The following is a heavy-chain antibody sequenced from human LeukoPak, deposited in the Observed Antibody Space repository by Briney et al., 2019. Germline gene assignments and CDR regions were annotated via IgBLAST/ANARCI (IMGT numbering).Heavy chain of an antibody. CDR2: INHSGST. CDR1: GGSFSGYY. V-gene: IGHV4-34*01. D-gene: IGHD3-3*01. CDR3: ARGQPGGYYDFWSGYYTDAFDI. Sequence: SETLSLTCAVYGGSFSGYYWSWIRQPPGKGLEWIGEINHSGSTNYNPSLKSRVTISVDTSNNQFSLKLSSVTVADTAVYYCARGQPGGYYDFWSGYYTDAFDIWGQGTMVTVSS. J-gene: IGHJ3*02.